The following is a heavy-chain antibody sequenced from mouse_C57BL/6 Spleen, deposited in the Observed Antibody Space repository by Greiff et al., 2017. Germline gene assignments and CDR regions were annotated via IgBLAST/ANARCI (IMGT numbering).Heavy chain of an antibody. V-gene: IGHV1-15*01. CDR1: GYTFTDYE. Sequence: QVQLKQSGAELVRPGASVTLSCKASGYTFTDYEMHWVKQTPVHGLEWIGAIDPETGGTAYNQKFKGKAILTADKSSSTAYMELRSLTSEDSAVYYCTRHGYYFDYWGQGTTLTVSS. CDR2: IDPETGGT. J-gene: IGHJ2*01. CDR3: TRHGYYFDY. D-gene: IGHD2-2*01.